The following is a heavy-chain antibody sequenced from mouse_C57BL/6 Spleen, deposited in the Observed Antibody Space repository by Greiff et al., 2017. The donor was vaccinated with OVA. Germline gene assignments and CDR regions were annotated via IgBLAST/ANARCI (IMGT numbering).Heavy chain of an antibody. CDR3: TRVIYCFDY. CDR2: IDPETGGT. V-gene: IGHV1-15*01. Sequence: VQLQQSGAELVRPGASVTLSCKASGYTFTDYEMHWVKQTPVHGLEWIRAIDPETGGTAYNQKFKGKAILTADKSSSTAYMELRSLTSEDSAVYYCTRVIYCFDYWGQGTTLTVSS. J-gene: IGHJ2*01. CDR1: GYTFTDYE.